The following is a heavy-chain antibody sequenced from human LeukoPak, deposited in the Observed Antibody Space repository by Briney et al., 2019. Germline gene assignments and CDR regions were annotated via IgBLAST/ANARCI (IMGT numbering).Heavy chain of an antibody. CDR1: GFTFDDYA. Sequence: GGSLRLSCAASGFTFDDYAMHWVRQAPGKGLEWVSGISWNSGGIGYADSVKGRLTISRDNAKNSVYLQMNSLRAEDTALYYCAKGYSYGYDYFDYWGQGTLVTVSS. V-gene: IGHV3-9*01. CDR2: ISWNSGGI. J-gene: IGHJ4*02. D-gene: IGHD5-18*01. CDR3: AKGYSYGYDYFDY.